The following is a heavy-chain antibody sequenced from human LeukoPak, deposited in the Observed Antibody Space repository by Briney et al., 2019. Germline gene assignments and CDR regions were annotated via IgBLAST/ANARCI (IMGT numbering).Heavy chain of an antibody. CDR2: INPSGGST. V-gene: IGHV1-46*01. CDR3: ARDSHSGWYYFDY. J-gene: IGHJ4*02. CDR1: GYTFTSYY. Sequence: ASVKVSCKASGYTFTSYYMHWVRQAPGQGLEWMGIINPSGGSTSYAQKFQGRVTITADESTSTAYMELSSLRSEDTAVYYCARDSHSGWYYFDYWGQGTLVTVSS. D-gene: IGHD6-19*01.